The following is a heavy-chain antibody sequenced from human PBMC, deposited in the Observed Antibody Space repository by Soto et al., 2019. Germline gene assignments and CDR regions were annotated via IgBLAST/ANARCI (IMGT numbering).Heavy chain of an antibody. J-gene: IGHJ3*01. D-gene: IGHD3-3*02. CDR1: GFTFNDYV. Sequence: QVHLVESGGGVVQPGRSLRLSCAASGFTFNDYVIHWVRQAAGKGLEWVASMTYDGATEYYADSVKGRFTVSRDNSKRTLSLQINSLRPEDTAVYYCARVRVSIAVTDALYVWGQGTTVNVSS. CDR3: ARVRVSIAVTDALYV. V-gene: IGHV3-30*14. CDR2: MTYDGATE.